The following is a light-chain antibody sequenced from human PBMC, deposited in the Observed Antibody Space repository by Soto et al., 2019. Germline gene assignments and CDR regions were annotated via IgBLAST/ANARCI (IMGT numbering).Light chain of an antibody. CDR3: SSYAGSNNLV. Sequence: QSALTQPPSASGSPGQSVAISCTGTSSDIGGDNYVSWYQQHPGKAPKLMIFEVSQRPSGVPDRFSGSKSGNTASLTVSGLQAEDEADYYCSSYAGSNNLVFGGGTKLTVL. V-gene: IGLV2-8*01. J-gene: IGLJ2*01. CDR2: EVS. CDR1: SSDIGGDNY.